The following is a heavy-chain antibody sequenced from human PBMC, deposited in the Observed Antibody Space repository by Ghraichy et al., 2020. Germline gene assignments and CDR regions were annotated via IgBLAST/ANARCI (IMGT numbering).Heavy chain of an antibody. V-gene: IGHV4-59*01. D-gene: IGHD3-22*01. J-gene: IGHJ3*02. Sequence: SETLSLTCTVSGGSISSYYWSWIRQPPGKGLEWIGYIYYSGSTNYNPSLKSRVTISVDTSKNQFSLKLSSVTAADTAVYYCAREWGSVVAPIRAFDIWGQGTMVTVSS. CDR3: AREWGSVVAPIRAFDI. CDR1: GGSISSYY. CDR2: IYYSGST.